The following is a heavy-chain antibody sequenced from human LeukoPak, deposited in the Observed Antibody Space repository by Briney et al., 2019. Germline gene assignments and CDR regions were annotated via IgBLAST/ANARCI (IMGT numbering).Heavy chain of an antibody. CDR1: GYTLTELS. V-gene: IGHV1-24*01. Sequence: ASVKVSCKVSGYTLTELSMHWVRQAPGKGLVWMGGFDPEDGETIYAQKFQGRVTMTEDTSTDTAYMELSSLRSEDTAVYYCATSNSLVSSMDVWGQGTTVTVSS. CDR3: ATSNSLVSSMDV. CDR2: FDPEDGET. J-gene: IGHJ6*02. D-gene: IGHD2/OR15-2a*01.